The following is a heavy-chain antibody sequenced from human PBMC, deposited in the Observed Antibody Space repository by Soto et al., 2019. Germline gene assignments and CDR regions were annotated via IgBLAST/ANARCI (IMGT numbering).Heavy chain of an antibody. Sequence: GGSLRLSCAASRFTFSTYEMNWVRQAPGKGLECVSYISTSGSTVYYADSVKGRFTISRDNAKNSLYLQMNSLRAEDTAVYYCARDRAATIFGAPWGAFDIWGQGTMVTVSS. CDR3: ARDRAATIFGAPWGAFDI. D-gene: IGHD3-3*01. CDR2: ISTSGSTV. CDR1: RFTFSTYE. J-gene: IGHJ3*02. V-gene: IGHV3-48*03.